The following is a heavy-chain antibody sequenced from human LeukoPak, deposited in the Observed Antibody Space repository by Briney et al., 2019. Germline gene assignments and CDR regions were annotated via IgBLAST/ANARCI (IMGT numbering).Heavy chain of an antibody. V-gene: IGHV4-4*07. CDR1: GVSISSYS. CDR2: IYASGYT. J-gene: IGHJ4*02. CDR3: ARNHIVTGTYFDS. D-gene: IGHD2-21*01. Sequence: SETLSLTCTVSGVSISSYSWSWVRQPAGKGLEWIGRIYASGYTDYDPSLRSRVTMSVDTSKNQFSLKLTSVTAADTSVFFCARNHIVTGTYFDSWGPGTLVTVSS.